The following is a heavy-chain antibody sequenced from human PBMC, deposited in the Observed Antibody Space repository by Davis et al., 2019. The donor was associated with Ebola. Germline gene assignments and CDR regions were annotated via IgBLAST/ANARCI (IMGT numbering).Heavy chain of an antibody. V-gene: IGHV3-30*03. CDR1: GFTFSSYG. CDR3: ARDSFSYGFVVERVGLDY. J-gene: IGHJ4*02. CDR2: ISYDGSNK. Sequence: GESLKISCAASGFTFSSYGMHWVRQAPGKGLEWVAVISYDGSNKYYADSVKGRFTISRDNAKNSLYLQMNSLRAEDTAVYYCARDSFSYGFVVERVGLDYWGQGTLVTVSS. D-gene: IGHD2-21*01.